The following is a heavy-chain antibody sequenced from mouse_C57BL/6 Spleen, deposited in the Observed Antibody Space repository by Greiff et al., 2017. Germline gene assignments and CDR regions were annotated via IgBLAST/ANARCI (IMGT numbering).Heavy chain of an antibody. Sequence: QVQLKQPGTELVKPGASVKLSCKASGYTFTSYWMHWVKQRPGQGLEWIGNINPSNGGTNYNEKFKSKATLTVDKSSNTAYMQLSSLTSANSAVYSCARSGYYGNSSYWYFDVWGTGTTVTVSS. CDR2: INPSNGGT. J-gene: IGHJ1*03. CDR3: ARSGYYGNSSYWYFDV. CDR1: GYTFTSYW. V-gene: IGHV1-53*01. D-gene: IGHD1-1*01.